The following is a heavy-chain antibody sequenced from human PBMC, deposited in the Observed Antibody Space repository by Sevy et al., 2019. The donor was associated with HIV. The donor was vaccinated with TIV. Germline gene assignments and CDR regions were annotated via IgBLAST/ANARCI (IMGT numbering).Heavy chain of an antibody. CDR1: GFTFRNYS. D-gene: IGHD3-22*01. CDR2: ISDRNNYI. J-gene: IGHJ4*02. Sequence: GGSLRLSCATSGFTFRNYSMNWVRQAPGKGLEWVSTISDRNNYIFYADSVKGRFTISRDNAIKSVFLQMNSLRADDTAVYYCASNYDSSGYRFDYWGQGILVTVSS. V-gene: IGHV3-21*01. CDR3: ASNYDSSGYRFDY.